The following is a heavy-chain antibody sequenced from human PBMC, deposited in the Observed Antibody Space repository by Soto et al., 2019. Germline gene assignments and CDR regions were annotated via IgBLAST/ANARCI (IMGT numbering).Heavy chain of an antibody. Sequence: VASVKVSCTASGYTFTSYGINRVRQAPGRGLEWMGWINPGNGNTKYSQQFQGRVIIDRDTSASTAYMELSSLRPEDTAVYYCARGGYFDSSNYLAYWGLGTLVTVSS. J-gene: IGHJ4*02. V-gene: IGHV1-3*01. CDR1: GYTFTSYG. D-gene: IGHD3-22*01. CDR3: ARGGYFDSSNYLAY. CDR2: INPGNGNT.